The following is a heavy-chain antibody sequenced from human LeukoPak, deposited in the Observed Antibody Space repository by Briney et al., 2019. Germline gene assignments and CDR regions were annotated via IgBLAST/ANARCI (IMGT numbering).Heavy chain of an antibody. CDR1: GFTFSSYS. CDR2: ISSSSYI. D-gene: IGHD2-21*02. V-gene: IGHV3-21*01. CDR3: AKDRMTVFES. Sequence: GGSLRLSCAASGFTFSSYSMNWVRQAPGKGLEWVSSISSSSYIYYADIVKGRFTISRDDSKNTMFLQMTNLRPDDTAVYFCAKDRMTVFESWGQGTLVTVSS. J-gene: IGHJ4*02.